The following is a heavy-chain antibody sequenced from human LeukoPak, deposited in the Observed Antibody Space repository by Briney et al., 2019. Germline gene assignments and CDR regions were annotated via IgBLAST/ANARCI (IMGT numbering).Heavy chain of an antibody. Sequence: ASVKVSSKASGYTFTGYYMHWVRQAPGQGLEWMGRINPNSGGTNYAQKFQGRVTMTRDTSISTAYMELSRLRSDDTAVYYCARDLGCTNGVCRYYYYYYMDVWGKGTTVTVSS. CDR2: INPNSGGT. CDR3: ARDLGCTNGVCRYYYYYYMDV. V-gene: IGHV1-2*06. CDR1: GYTFTGYY. D-gene: IGHD2-8*01. J-gene: IGHJ6*03.